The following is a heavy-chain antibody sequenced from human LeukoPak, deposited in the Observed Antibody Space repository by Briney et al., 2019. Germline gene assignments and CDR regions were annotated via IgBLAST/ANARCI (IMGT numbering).Heavy chain of an antibody. CDR3: AAGGGSGWFSAPLDP. Sequence: ASVKVSCKASGYTFTGYYMHWVRQAPGQGLEWMGRINPNSGGTNYAQKFQGRVTMTRDTSISTAYMELSRLRSDDTAVYYCAAGGGSGWFSAPLDPWGQGTLVTVSS. J-gene: IGHJ5*02. CDR2: INPNSGGT. D-gene: IGHD6-19*01. CDR1: GYTFTGYY. V-gene: IGHV1-2*06.